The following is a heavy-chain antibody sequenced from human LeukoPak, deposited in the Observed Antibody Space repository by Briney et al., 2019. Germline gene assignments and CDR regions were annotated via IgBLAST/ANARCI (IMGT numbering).Heavy chain of an antibody. J-gene: IGHJ3*02. CDR3: ARDQSARRGNAFDI. CDR2: ISSSSSTI. D-gene: IGHD3-10*01. Sequence: GGSLRLSCAASGFTFSGYVMTWVRQAPGKGLEWVSHISSSSSTIYYADSVKGRFTISRDNAKNSLYLQMNSLRAEDTAVYYCARDQSARRGNAFDIWGQGTMVTVSS. CDR1: GFTFSGYV. V-gene: IGHV3-48*04.